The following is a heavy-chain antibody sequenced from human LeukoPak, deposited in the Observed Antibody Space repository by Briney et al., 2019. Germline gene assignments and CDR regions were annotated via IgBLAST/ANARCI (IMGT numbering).Heavy chain of an antibody. D-gene: IGHD3-22*01. Sequence: SETLSLTCAVYGGSFSGYYWSWVRQPPGKGLEWIGEINHSGSTNYNPSLKSRVTISVDTSKNQFSLKLSSVTATDTAVYYCARGRYYHQYYYDSSGYYRTFDYWGQGTLVTVSS. V-gene: IGHV4-34*01. CDR3: ARGRYYHQYYYDSSGYYRTFDY. CDR1: GGSFSGYY. CDR2: INHSGST. J-gene: IGHJ4*02.